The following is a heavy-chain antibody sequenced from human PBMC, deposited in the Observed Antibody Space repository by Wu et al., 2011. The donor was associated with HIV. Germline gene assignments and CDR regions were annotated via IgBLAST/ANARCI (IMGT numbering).Heavy chain of an antibody. CDR1: GYSFTSYD. J-gene: IGHJ6*02. CDR2: MNPNSGGT. D-gene: IGHD3-10*01. CDR3: ARDMVVPHCPISYYGWTS. Sequence: QVQLVQSGAEVKKPGASVKVSCKASGYSFTSYDINWMRQATGQGLEWMGWMNPNSGGTDFAPKFQGRLTLTRDASFTTVYMELSRLSSDDTAFLYCARDMVVPHCPISYYGWTSGAKGPRSSSP. V-gene: IGHV1-2*02.